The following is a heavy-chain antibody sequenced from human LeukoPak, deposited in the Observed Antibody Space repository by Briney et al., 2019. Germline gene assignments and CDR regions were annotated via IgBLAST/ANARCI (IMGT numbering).Heavy chain of an antibody. V-gene: IGHV3-43D*03. D-gene: IGHD4-17*01. CDR1: GFTFDDYA. CDR2: ISWDGGST. Sequence: PGGSLRLSCAASGFTFDDYAMHWVRQAPGKGLEWVSLISWDGGSTYYADSVKGRFTISRDNSKNSLYLQMNSLRAEDTAVYYCAAFNYGDFVWGQGTLVTVSS. CDR3: AAFNYGDFV. J-gene: IGHJ4*02.